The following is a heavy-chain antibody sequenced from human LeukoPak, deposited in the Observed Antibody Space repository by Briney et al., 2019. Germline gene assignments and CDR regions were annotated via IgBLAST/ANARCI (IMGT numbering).Heavy chain of an antibody. Sequence: PGRSLRLSCAASGFTFSSYGMHWVRQAPGKGLEWVAVISYDGSNKYYADSVKGRFTISRDDSKNTLYLQMNSLRAEDTAIYYCARDPGTLATYFDYWGPGTLVTVSS. CDR1: GFTFSSYG. J-gene: IGHJ4*02. D-gene: IGHD6-13*01. CDR3: ARDPGTLATYFDY. CDR2: ISYDGSNK. V-gene: IGHV3-30*03.